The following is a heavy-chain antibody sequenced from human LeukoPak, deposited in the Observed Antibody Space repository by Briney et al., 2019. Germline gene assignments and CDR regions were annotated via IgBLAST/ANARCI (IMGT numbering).Heavy chain of an antibody. CDR3: ASLTSSGWSSFDY. D-gene: IGHD6-19*01. J-gene: IGHJ4*02. V-gene: IGHV3-74*01. Sequence: GGSLRLSCAASGFTFSSYWMHWVRQAPGKGLVWVSRINTDGSSTSYADSVKGRFTISRDNAKNTLYLQMNSLRAEDTAVYYCASLTSSGWSSFDYWGQGTLVTVSS. CDR1: GFTFSSYW. CDR2: INTDGSST.